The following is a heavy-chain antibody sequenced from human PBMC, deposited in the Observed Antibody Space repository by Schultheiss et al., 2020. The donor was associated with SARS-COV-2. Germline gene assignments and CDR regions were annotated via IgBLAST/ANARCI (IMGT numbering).Heavy chain of an antibody. Sequence: GGSLRLSCAASGFTFSSYGMHWVRQAPGKVLEWVAVISYDGSNKYYADSVKGRFTISRDNSKNTLYLQMNSLRAEDTAVYYCAKGAESGNYYDSISGYYYGMDVWGQGTTVTVSS. CDR3: AKGAESGNYYDSISGYYYGMDV. V-gene: IGHV3-30*18. CDR1: GFTFSSYG. D-gene: IGHD3-22*01. CDR2: ISYDGSNK. J-gene: IGHJ6*02.